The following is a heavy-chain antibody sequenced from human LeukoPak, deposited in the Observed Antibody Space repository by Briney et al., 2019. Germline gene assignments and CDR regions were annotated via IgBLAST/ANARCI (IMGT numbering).Heavy chain of an antibody. Sequence: SETLSLTCTVSGGSISSYYWSWIRQHPGKGLEWIGYIYYSGSTYYNPSLKSRVTISVDTSKNQFSLKLSSVTAADTAVYYCARLSRATTSYFDYWGQGTLVTVSS. CDR1: GGSISSYY. CDR2: IYYSGST. J-gene: IGHJ4*02. CDR3: ARLSRATTSYFDY. D-gene: IGHD2/OR15-2a*01. V-gene: IGHV4-59*06.